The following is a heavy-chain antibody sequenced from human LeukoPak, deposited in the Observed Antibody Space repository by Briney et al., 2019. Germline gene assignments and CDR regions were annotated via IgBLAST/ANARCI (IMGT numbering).Heavy chain of an antibody. CDR2: ISSSTRYI. CDR1: GFTCRSFS. D-gene: IGHD6-13*01. Sequence: GGSLRLSCAASGFTCRSFSMNWVRQAPGKGLEWVSSISSSTRYIYYADSVKGRFTISRDNAKNSVFLQMNSLRIEDTAVYYCASGSSRWYVIDYWGQGTLVTVSS. J-gene: IGHJ4*02. V-gene: IGHV3-21*01. CDR3: ASGSSRWYVIDY.